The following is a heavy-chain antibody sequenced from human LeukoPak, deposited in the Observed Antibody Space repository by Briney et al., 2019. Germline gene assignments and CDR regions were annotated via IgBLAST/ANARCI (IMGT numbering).Heavy chain of an antibody. V-gene: IGHV4-31*03. CDR2: IYYSGST. CDR1: GGSISSGGYY. D-gene: IGHD3-3*01. Sequence: PSETLSLTCTVSGGSISSGGYYWSWIRQHPGKGLEWIGYIYYSGSTYYNPSLKSRVTISVDTSKNQFSLKLSSVTAADTAVYYCARTKRFLEWSQYNWFDPWGQGTLVTVSS. J-gene: IGHJ5*02. CDR3: ARTKRFLEWSQYNWFDP.